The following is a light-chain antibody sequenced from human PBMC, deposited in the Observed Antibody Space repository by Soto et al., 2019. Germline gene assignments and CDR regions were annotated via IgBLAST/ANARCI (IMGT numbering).Light chain of an antibody. V-gene: IGKV1-5*03. CDR2: RAS. CDR3: QQYNNYPYT. J-gene: IGKJ2*01. Sequence: DIQMTQSPSTLSASVGDRVTITCRASQSISSWLAWYQQKPGKAPKLLIFRASSLEGGVSSRFSGSGSGTDFTLTVSSLQPDDFATYYCQQYNNYPYTFGQGTKLEI. CDR1: QSISSW.